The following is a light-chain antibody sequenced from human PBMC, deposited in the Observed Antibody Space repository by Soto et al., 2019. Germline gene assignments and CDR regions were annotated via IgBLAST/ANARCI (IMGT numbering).Light chain of an antibody. V-gene: IGLV2-8*01. J-gene: IGLJ1*01. CDR3: SSYAGNSNYV. CDR2: DVT. Sequence: SVLTQPPSASGSPGQSVTISCTGTSSDVGAYKFVSWYQQNPGKAPKLIIYDVTKRPTGVPDRFSGSKSGNTASLTVSGLQAEDEADYYCSSYAGNSNYVFGSGTKVTVL. CDR1: SSDVGAYKF.